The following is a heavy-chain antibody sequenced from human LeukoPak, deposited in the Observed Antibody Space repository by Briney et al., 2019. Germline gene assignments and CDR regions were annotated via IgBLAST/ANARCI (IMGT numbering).Heavy chain of an antibody. CDR2: INTNTGNP. CDR1: GYTFTSYA. J-gene: IGHJ4*02. D-gene: IGHD6-13*01. CDR3: ARNTVRHSSSWYYFDY. V-gene: IGHV7-4-1*02. Sequence: ASVKVSCKASGYTFTSYAMNWVRQAPGQGLEWMGWINTNTGNPTYAQGFTGRFVFSLDTSVSTAYLQISSLKAEDTAVYYCARNTVRHSSSWYYFDYWGQGTLVTVSS.